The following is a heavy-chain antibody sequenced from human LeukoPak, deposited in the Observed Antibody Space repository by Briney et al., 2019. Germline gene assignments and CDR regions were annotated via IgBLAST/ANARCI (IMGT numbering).Heavy chain of an antibody. Sequence: SVKVSCKASGGTFSSYAISWVRQAPGQGLEWMGGIIPIFGTANYAQKFQGRVTITADESTSTAYMELSSLRSEDTAVYYCASRRARGSYYYYYMDVWGKGTTVTVSS. CDR2: IIPIFGTA. J-gene: IGHJ6*03. CDR3: ASRRARGSYYYYYMDV. V-gene: IGHV1-69*13. CDR1: GGTFSSYA.